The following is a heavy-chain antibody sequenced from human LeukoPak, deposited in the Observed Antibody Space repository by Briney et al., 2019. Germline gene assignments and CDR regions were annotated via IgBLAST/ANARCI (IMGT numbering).Heavy chain of an antibody. Sequence: GGSLRLSCAASGFTFSSYSMNWVRQAPGKGLEWVSSISSSSSYIYYADSVKGRFTISRDNAKNSLYLQMNSLRAEDTAVYYRARRKGFGEGYFDSWGQGTLVTVSS. CDR2: ISSSSSYI. J-gene: IGHJ4*02. CDR3: ARRKGFGEGYFDS. D-gene: IGHD3-10*01. CDR1: GFTFSSYS. V-gene: IGHV3-21*01.